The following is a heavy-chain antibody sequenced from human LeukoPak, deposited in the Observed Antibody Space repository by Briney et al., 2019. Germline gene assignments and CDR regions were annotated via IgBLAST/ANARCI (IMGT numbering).Heavy chain of an antibody. CDR3: ARDRVTIFGVAPNDY. D-gene: IGHD3-3*01. V-gene: IGHV3-30*02. CDR2: IRYDGSNK. CDR1: GFTFSSYG. Sequence: PGGSLRLSCAASGFTFSSYGMHWVRQAPGKGLEWVAFIRYDGSNKYYADSVKGRFTISRDNAKNSLYLQMNSLRAEDTAVYYCARDRVTIFGVAPNDYWGQGTLVTVSS. J-gene: IGHJ4*02.